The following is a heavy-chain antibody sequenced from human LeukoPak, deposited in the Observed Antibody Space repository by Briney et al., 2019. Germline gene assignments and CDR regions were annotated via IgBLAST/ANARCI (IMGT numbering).Heavy chain of an antibody. V-gene: IGHV3-48*03. CDR1: GFTFSSYE. CDR2: ISSSGSTI. Sequence: PGGSLRLSCAASGFTFSSYEMNWVRQAPAKGLEWVSYISSSGSTIYYADSVKGRFTISRDNAKNSLYLQMNSLRAEDTAVYYCARDRYCSSTSCYDPDYFDYWGQGTLVTVSS. D-gene: IGHD2-2*01. J-gene: IGHJ4*02. CDR3: ARDRYCSSTSCYDPDYFDY.